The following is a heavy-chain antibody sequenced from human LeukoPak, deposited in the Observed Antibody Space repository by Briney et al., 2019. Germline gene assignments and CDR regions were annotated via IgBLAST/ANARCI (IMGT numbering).Heavy chain of an antibody. J-gene: IGHJ6*03. Sequence: PGGSLRLSCAASGFTFSSSSYSMNWVRQAPGKGLEWVSSISTSSNDIYYPDSVKGRFTISRDNSKTTLYLHMNSLRAEDTAVYYCAREPYHTLSDMDVWGKGTTVTVSS. D-gene: IGHD1-14*01. CDR2: ISTSSNDI. CDR1: GFTFSSSSYS. V-gene: IGHV3-21*01. CDR3: AREPYHTLSDMDV.